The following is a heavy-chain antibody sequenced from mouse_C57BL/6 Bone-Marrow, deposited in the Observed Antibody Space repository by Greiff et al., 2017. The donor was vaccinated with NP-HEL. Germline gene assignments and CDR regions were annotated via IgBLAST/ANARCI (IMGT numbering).Heavy chain of an antibody. V-gene: IGHV1-69*01. J-gene: IGHJ2*01. CDR1: GYTFTSYW. CDR3: ARSVRSYFDY. Sequence: VQLQQPGAELVMPGASVKLSCKASGYTFTSYWMHWVKQRPGQGLEWIGEIDPSDSYTNYNQKFKGKSTLTVDKSSSTAYMQLSSLTSEDSAVYYCARSVRSYFDYWGQGTTLTVSS. CDR2: IDPSDSYT. D-gene: IGHD1-1*01.